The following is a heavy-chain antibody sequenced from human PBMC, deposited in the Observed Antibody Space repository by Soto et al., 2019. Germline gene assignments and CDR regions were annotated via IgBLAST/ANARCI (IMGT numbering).Heavy chain of an antibody. V-gene: IGHV4-31*03. CDR3: ARDSADRAYYYMDV. Sequence: PSETLSLTCTVSGGSISSGGYYWSWIRQHPGKGLEWIGYIYYSGSTYYNPSLKSRVTISVDTSKNQFSLKLSSVTAADTAVYYCARDSADRAYYYMDVWGKGTTVTVSS. J-gene: IGHJ6*03. CDR1: GGSISSGGYY. D-gene: IGHD6-6*01. CDR2: IYYSGST.